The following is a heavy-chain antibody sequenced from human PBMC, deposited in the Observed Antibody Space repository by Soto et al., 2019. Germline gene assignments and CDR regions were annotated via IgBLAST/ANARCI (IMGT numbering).Heavy chain of an antibody. CDR3: AIPRQDYYDSSGYYSAFDI. D-gene: IGHD3-22*01. V-gene: IGHV4-39*01. Sequence: SETLSLACTVSGGSISTTIYYWGWIRQPPGKGLEWIGSIYYSGSTYYNPSLKSRVTISADTSKNQFSLKLSSVTAADTAVYYCAIPRQDYYDSSGYYSAFDIWGQGTMVT. CDR2: IYYSGST. CDR1: GGSISTTIYY. J-gene: IGHJ3*02.